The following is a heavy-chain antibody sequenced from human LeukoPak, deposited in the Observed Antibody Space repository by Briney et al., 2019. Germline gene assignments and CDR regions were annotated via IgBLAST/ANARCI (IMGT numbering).Heavy chain of an antibody. D-gene: IGHD2-21*02. Sequence: ASVKVSCKASGYTFTSYDINWVRQATGQGLEWMGRIIPIFGTANYAQKFQGRVTITTDESTSTAYMELSSLRSEDTAVYYCARSPLYCGGDCYAEPKVDYWGQGTLVTVSS. CDR3: ARSPLYCGGDCYAEPKVDY. J-gene: IGHJ4*02. CDR1: GYTFTSYD. V-gene: IGHV1-69*05. CDR2: IIPIFGTA.